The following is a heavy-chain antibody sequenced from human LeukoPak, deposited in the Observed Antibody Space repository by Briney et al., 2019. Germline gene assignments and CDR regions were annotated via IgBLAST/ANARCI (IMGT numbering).Heavy chain of an antibody. D-gene: IGHD3-22*01. V-gene: IGHV3-48*03. CDR2: ISSSGSTI. Sequence: GGSLRLSCAASGFTFSSYEMNWVRQAPGKGLEWVSYISSSGSTIYYADSVKGRFTISRDNAKNSLYLQMNSLRAEDTAVYYCARDPEDYYDSSAYYDGFDIWGQGTMVTVSS. J-gene: IGHJ3*02. CDR3: ARDPEDYYDSSAYYDGFDI. CDR1: GFTFSSYE.